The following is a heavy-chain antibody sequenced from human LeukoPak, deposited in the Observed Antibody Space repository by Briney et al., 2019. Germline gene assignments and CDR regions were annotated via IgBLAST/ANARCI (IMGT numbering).Heavy chain of an antibody. Sequence: GGSLRLSCAASGFTFSSYAMSWVRQAPGRGLEWASSITASGDSTNYADSVKGRFTISRDNSKNTLYLQMNSLRAEDTAVYYCAKDMVEYSSSWYSRYFDYWGQGTLVTVSS. D-gene: IGHD6-13*01. CDR2: ITASGDST. V-gene: IGHV3-23*01. CDR1: GFTFSSYA. J-gene: IGHJ4*02. CDR3: AKDMVEYSSSWYSRYFDY.